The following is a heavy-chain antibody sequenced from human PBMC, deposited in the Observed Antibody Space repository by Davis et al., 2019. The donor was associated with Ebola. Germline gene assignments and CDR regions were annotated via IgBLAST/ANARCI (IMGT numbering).Heavy chain of an antibody. CDR1: GYTFTSYA. CDR3: ARDSSGWYYFDY. Sequence: AASVKVSCKASGYTFTSYAMHWVRQAPGQRLEWMGWINAGNGNTKYSQKFQGRVTITRDTYASTAYMELSSLRSEDTAVYYCARDSSGWYYFDYWGQGTLVTVSS. D-gene: IGHD6-19*01. J-gene: IGHJ4*02. V-gene: IGHV1-3*01. CDR2: INAGNGNT.